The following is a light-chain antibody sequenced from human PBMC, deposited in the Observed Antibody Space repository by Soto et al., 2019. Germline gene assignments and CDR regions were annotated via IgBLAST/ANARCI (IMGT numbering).Light chain of an antibody. CDR1: SSNIGSSS. CDR2: RNN. V-gene: IGLV1-47*01. Sequence: QSVLTQPPSASGTPGQRVTISCSGSSSNIGSSSVYWFQQLPGTAPKLLVHRNNQRPSGVPDRFSGSRSGTSASLAIGGLRSDDEADYYCAAWDDSLSGWVFGGGTKLTVL. J-gene: IGLJ3*02. CDR3: AAWDDSLSGWV.